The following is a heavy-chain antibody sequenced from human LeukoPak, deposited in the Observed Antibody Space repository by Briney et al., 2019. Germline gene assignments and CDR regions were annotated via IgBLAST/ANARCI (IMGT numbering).Heavy chain of an antibody. CDR1: GYTFTTYA. J-gene: IGHJ4*02. CDR2: IKSGNGDT. D-gene: IGHD6-13*01. V-gene: IGHV1-3*01. Sequence: ASVKVSCKASGYTFTTYAIHWMRQVAGQRLEWMGCIKSGNGDTKYSQRFQGRVPLTRDTSASTAYMELSSLRSEDTAVYFCARGAAAVDYWGQGTRVTVSS. CDR3: ARGAAAVDY.